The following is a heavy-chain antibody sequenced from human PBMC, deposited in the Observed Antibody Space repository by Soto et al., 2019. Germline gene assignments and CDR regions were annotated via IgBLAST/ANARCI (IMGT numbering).Heavy chain of an antibody. V-gene: IGHV3-23*01. J-gene: IGHJ4*02. Sequence: EVQLLESGGGLVQPGGSLRLSCAASGFTLGTYVMTWVRQAPGKGLEWVSAISGSGGSTNYADPVKGRFTISRDNTKNTLYLQMNSLRVEDTAVYYCANDRKGSYCSGGTCYSFDYWGQGTLVTVPS. CDR1: GFTLGTYV. D-gene: IGHD2-15*01. CDR2: ISGSGGST. CDR3: ANDRKGSYCSGGTCYSFDY.